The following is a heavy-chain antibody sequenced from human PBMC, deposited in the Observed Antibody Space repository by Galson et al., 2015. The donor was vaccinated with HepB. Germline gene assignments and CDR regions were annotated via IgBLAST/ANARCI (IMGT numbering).Heavy chain of an antibody. CDR3: AKDSAWRTIRMPDY. CDR2: ISYDVINK. CDR1: GFTFSDHY. Sequence: SLRLSCAGSGFTFSDHYMEWVRQAPGKGLEWLAVISYDVINKNYADSVKGRFTISRDNSKNTLYLQMSSPKTEDTAVYFCAKDSAWRTIRMPDYWGQGTLVTVSS. J-gene: IGHJ4*02. D-gene: IGHD2-2*01. V-gene: IGHV3-30*18.